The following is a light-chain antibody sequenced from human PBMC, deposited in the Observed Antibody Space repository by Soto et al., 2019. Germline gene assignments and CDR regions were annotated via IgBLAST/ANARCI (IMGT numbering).Light chain of an antibody. CDR3: QQSYSTPRT. V-gene: IGKV1-39*01. J-gene: IGKJ5*01. CDR1: QIISNY. CDR2: AAS. Sequence: DIQMTQSPSSLSSSGGDRVTIPCRASQIISNYLNWYQQKPGKAPKLLIYAASSLPSGVPSRFSGSGSGTDFTLTISSLQPEDFATYYCQQSYSTPRTFGQGTRLEI.